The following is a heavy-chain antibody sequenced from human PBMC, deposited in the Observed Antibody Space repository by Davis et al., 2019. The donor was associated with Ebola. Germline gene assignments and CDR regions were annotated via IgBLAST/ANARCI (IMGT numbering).Heavy chain of an antibody. CDR2: VSHSQRET. CDR1: GFTFRNYA. J-gene: IGHJ6*02. V-gene: IGHV3-30*04. D-gene: IGHD2-15*01. Sequence: PGGSLRLSCAASGFTFRNYAMHWVRQAPGKGLEWVAVVSHSQRETFYADSLKGRFTITRDTSKNTLFLQMNNLRAEDTSVYYCTRAGGSYNYFYGMDVWGQGTTVTVSS. CDR3: TRAGGSYNYFYGMDV.